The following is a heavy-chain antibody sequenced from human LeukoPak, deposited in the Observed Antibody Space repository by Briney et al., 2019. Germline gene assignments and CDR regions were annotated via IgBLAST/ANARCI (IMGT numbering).Heavy chain of an antibody. V-gene: IGHV4-31*03. D-gene: IGHD1-26*01. CDR1: GGSISSGGYY. Sequence: SETLSLTCTVSGGSISSGGYYWSWIRQHPGKGLEWIGYIYYSGSTYYNPSLKSRVTISVDTSKNQFSPKLSSVTAADTAVYYCARAGGSRGNIFDYWGQGTLVTVSS. CDR2: IYYSGST. CDR3: ARAGGSRGNIFDY. J-gene: IGHJ4*02.